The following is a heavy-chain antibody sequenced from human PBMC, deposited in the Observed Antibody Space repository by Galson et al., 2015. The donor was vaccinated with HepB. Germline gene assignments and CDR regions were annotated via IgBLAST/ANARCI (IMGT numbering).Heavy chain of an antibody. CDR2: ISYDGSNK. Sequence: SLRLSCAASGFTFSSYAMHWVRQAPGKGLESVAVISYDGSNKYYADSVKGRFTISRDNSKNTLYLQMNSLRAEDTAVYYCARDIGYSSGWYPPYFDYWGQGTLVTVSS. D-gene: IGHD6-19*01. CDR1: GFTFSSYA. CDR3: ARDIGYSSGWYPPYFDY. V-gene: IGHV3-30-3*01. J-gene: IGHJ4*02.